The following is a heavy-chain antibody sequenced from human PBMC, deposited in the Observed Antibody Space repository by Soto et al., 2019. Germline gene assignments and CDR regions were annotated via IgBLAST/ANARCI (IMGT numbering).Heavy chain of an antibody. Sequence: PGGSLRLSCAASGFTFSSYGMHWVRQAPGKGLEWVAVISYDGSNKYYADSVKGRFTISRDNSKNTLYLQMNSLRAEDTAVYYCAKATGMDVWAKGPRSPSP. CDR3: AKATGMDV. CDR1: GFTFSSYG. J-gene: IGHJ6*02. V-gene: IGHV3-30*18. CDR2: ISYDGSNK.